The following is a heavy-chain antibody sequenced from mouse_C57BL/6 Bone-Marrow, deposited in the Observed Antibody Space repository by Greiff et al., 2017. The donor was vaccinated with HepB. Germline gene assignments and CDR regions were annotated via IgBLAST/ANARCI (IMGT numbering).Heavy chain of an antibody. CDR3: AREEVTGTIYFDY. D-gene: IGHD4-1*01. Sequence: VQLKESGPGLVKPSQSLSLTCSVTGYSITSGYYWNWIRQFPGNKLEWMGYISYDGSNNYNPSLKNRISITRDTSKNQFFLKLNSVTTEDTATYYCAREEVTGTIYFDYWGQGTTLTVSS. CDR2: ISYDGSN. V-gene: IGHV3-6*01. J-gene: IGHJ2*01. CDR1: GYSITSGYY.